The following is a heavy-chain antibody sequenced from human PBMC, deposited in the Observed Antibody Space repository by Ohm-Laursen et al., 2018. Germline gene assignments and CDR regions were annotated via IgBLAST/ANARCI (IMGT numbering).Heavy chain of an antibody. J-gene: IGHJ6*02. V-gene: IGHV3-21*01. Sequence: GSLRLSCAASGLTLKSYSMNWVRQAPGKGLEWVSSISFSGSHIYYADSVKGRFTISRDNAKTTLYLQMNSLRAEDTAVYYCARDLVASYGMDVWGQGTTVTVSS. CDR2: ISFSGSHI. CDR3: ARDLVASYGMDV. CDR1: GLTLKSYS. D-gene: IGHD6-6*01.